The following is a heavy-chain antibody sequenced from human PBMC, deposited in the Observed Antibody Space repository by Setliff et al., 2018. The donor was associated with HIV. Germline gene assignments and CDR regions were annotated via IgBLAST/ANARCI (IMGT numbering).Heavy chain of an antibody. CDR3: AREYCNSTSCYGYSGDY. CDR1: GGSIRSHY. D-gene: IGHD2-2*01. V-gene: IGHV3-11*01. J-gene: IGHJ4*02. CDR2: ISSSGSTI. Sequence: LSLTCTVSGGSIRSHYWSWIRQPPGKGLEWVSYISSSGSTIYYADSVKGRFTISRDNTKNSLYLQMNSLRAEDTAVYYCAREYCNSTSCYGYSGDYWGQGTLVTVSS.